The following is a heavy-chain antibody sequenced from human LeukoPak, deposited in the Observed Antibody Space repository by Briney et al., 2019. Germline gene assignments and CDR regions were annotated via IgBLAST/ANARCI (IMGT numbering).Heavy chain of an antibody. Sequence: GRSLRLSCAASGFTFSSAWMSWVRQAPGKGLEWVGRIKSKTNGGITDYAAPVKGRFTISRDDSKNTLYLQMDSLKTEDTAVYYCAREGIGGGAFDIWGRGTMVTVSA. CDR2: IKSKTNGGIT. V-gene: IGHV3-15*01. CDR3: AREGIGGGAFDI. D-gene: IGHD2/OR15-2a*01. J-gene: IGHJ3*02. CDR1: GFTFSSAW.